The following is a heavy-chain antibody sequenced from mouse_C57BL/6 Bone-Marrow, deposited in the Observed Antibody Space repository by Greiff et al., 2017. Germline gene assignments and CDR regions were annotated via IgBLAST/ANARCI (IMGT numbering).Heavy chain of an antibody. CDR3: ARAGWLLPWDY. Sequence: EVNVVESGGGLVKPGGSLKLSCAASGFTFSSYAMSWVRQTPEKRLEWVATISDGGSYTYYPDNVKGRFTISRDNAKNNLYLQMSHLKSEDTAMYYCARAGWLLPWDYWGQGTTLTVSS. V-gene: IGHV5-4*03. J-gene: IGHJ2*01. CDR1: GFTFSSYA. CDR2: ISDGGSYT. D-gene: IGHD2-3*01.